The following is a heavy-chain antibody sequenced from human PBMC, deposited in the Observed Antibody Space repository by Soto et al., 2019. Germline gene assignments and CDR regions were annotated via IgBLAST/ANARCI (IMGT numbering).Heavy chain of an antibody. CDR1: GFTFSSYG. D-gene: IGHD3-22*01. V-gene: IGHV3-33*01. CDR3: ARPMGVITLSMDV. Sequence: GGSLRLSCAASGFTFSSYGMHWVRQAPGKGLEWVAVIWYDGSNKYYADSVKGRFTISRDNSKNTLYLQMNSLRAEDTAVYYCARPMGVITLSMDVWGQGTTVTVSS. J-gene: IGHJ6*02. CDR2: IWYDGSNK.